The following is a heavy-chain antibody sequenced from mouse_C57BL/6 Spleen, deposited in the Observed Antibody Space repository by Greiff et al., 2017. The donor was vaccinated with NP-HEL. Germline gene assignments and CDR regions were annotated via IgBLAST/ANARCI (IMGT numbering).Heavy chain of an antibody. V-gene: IGHV1-15*01. Sequence: VKLMESGAELVRPGASVTLSCKASGYTFTDYEMHWVKQTPVHGLEWIGAIDPETGGTAYNQKFKGKAILTADKSSSTAYMELRSLTSEDSAVYYCTRDPYDYPSYAMDYWGQGTSVTVSS. J-gene: IGHJ4*01. D-gene: IGHD2-4*01. CDR2: IDPETGGT. CDR3: TRDPYDYPSYAMDY. CDR1: GYTFTDYE.